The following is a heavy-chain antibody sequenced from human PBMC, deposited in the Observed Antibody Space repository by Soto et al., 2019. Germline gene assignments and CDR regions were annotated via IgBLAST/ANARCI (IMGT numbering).Heavy chain of an antibody. J-gene: IGHJ5*01. D-gene: IGHD2-15*01. Sequence: QGQLVQSGAEVKKPGASVKVSCKTSGYTASTYDISWVRQAPGRGREWMAWISFYDGKTTYAQKSQGRVTVTTDISTSTVYMELRSLTSDDTAVYYCVREVGSGRWCWFDSWGQGTLVTVSS. CDR2: ISFYDGKT. CDR3: VREVGSGRWCWFDS. CDR1: GYTASTYD. V-gene: IGHV1-18*01.